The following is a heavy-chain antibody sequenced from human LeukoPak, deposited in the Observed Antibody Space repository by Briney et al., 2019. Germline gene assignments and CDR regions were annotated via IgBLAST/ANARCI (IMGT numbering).Heavy chain of an antibody. CDR3: AKSGRDYAENDN. CDR2: ISGSGGST. D-gene: IGHD4-17*01. V-gene: IGHV3-23*01. Sequence: PGGSLRLSCSASGFTFSSYDMSWVRQAPGKGLEWVSAISGSGGSTYYADSVKGRFTISRDNSKNTLYLQMNSLRAEDTAVYYCAKSGRDYAENDNWGAGTLVTVSS. CDR1: GFTFSSYD. J-gene: IGHJ4*02.